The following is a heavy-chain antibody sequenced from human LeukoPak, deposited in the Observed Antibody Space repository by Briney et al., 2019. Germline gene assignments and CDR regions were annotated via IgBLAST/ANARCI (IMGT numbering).Heavy chain of an antibody. Sequence: GGSLRLSCAASGFTFSSYSMNWVRQAPGKGLEWVSSISSSSSYIYYADSVKGRFTISRDNSKNTLYLQMNSLRAEDTAVYYCARERNYGSSWYVPNWGQGTLVTVSS. CDR3: ARERNYGSSWYVPN. CDR1: GFTFSSYS. D-gene: IGHD6-13*01. J-gene: IGHJ4*02. CDR2: ISSSSSYI. V-gene: IGHV3-21*01.